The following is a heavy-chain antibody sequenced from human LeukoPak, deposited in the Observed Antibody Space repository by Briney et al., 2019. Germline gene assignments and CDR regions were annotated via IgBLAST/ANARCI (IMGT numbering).Heavy chain of an antibody. CDR1: GYTFSTYG. J-gene: IGHJ4*02. CDR2: ISAYNGNT. CDR3: ARGLKIDTADY. V-gene: IGHV1-18*01. D-gene: IGHD3-9*01. Sequence: ASVKVSCKASGYTFSTYGFSWVRQAPGQGLEWMGWISAYNGNTNCAQRLQGRVTMTTDTSTSTAYMELRSLRSDDTAVYYCARGLKIDTADYWGQGTLVTVSS.